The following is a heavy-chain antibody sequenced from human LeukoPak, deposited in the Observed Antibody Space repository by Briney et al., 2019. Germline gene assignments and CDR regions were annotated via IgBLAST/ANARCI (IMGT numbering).Heavy chain of an antibody. D-gene: IGHD3-22*01. CDR3: ARHPVYYYDSSGYLSDAFDI. CDR1: GYTFTSYA. V-gene: IGHV1-3*01. CDR2: INAGNGNT. J-gene: IGHJ3*02. Sequence: GASVKVSCKASGYTFTSYAMHWVRQAPGQRLEWMGWINAGNGNTKYSQKFQGRVTITRDTSASTAYMELSSLRSEDTAVYYCARHPVYYYDSSGYLSDAFDIWGQGTMVTVSS.